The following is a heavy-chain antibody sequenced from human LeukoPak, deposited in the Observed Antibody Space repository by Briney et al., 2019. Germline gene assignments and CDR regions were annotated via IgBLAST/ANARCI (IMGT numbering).Heavy chain of an antibody. D-gene: IGHD2-15*01. J-gene: IGHJ4*02. Sequence: GRSLRLSCAASGFTFSNYGIHWVRQAPGKGLGWVAVIYYDGTNKYYADSVKGRFSISRDNSKNTLYLQMDSLRAEDTAVYYCAKSTCSDGTCSLYYFDYWGQGTLVTVSS. V-gene: IGHV3-33*06. CDR2: IYYDGTNK. CDR3: AKSTCSDGTCSLYYFDY. CDR1: GFTFSNYG.